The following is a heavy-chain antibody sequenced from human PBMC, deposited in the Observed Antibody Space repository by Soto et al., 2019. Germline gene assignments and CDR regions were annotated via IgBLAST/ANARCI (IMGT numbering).Heavy chain of an antibody. J-gene: IGHJ6*03. V-gene: IGHV3-7*01. Sequence: PGGSLRLSCAASGFTFSSYWMSWVRQAPGKGLEWVANIKQDGSEKYYVDSVKGRFTISRDNAKNSLYLQMNSLRAEDTAVYYCASGYCSGGSCSDYYYYYYMDVWGKGTTVTVSS. CDR3: ASGYCSGGSCSDYYYYYYMDV. CDR1: GFTFSSYW. CDR2: IKQDGSEK. D-gene: IGHD2-15*01.